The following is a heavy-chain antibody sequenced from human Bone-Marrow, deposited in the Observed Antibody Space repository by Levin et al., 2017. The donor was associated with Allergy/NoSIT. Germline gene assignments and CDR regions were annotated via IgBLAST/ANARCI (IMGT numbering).Heavy chain of an antibody. J-gene: IGHJ4*02. CDR1: GFTFSSYS. CDR3: ARDSTAWNTAYFFDY. V-gene: IGHV3-48*04. D-gene: IGHD6-19*01. Sequence: GESLKISCAASGFTFSSYSMNWVRPAPGKGLEWVSYITTGSRTIYYADSVKGRFTISRDNAKNSLYLQMNSLRAEDTAVYYCARDSTAWNTAYFFDYWGQGTLVTVSS. CDR2: ITTGSRTI.